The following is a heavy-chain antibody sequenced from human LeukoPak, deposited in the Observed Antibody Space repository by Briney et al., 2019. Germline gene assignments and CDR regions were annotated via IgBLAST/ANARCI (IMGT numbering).Heavy chain of an antibody. CDR3: AKGGAVAGKRREYSYGYSYY. V-gene: IGHV3-23*01. Sequence: GGSLRLSCAASGFTFSSYAMSWVRQAPGKGLEWVSAISGSGGSTYYADSVKGRFTISRDNSKNTLYLQMNSLRAEDTAVYYCAKGGAVAGKRREYSYGYSYYRGQGTLVTVSS. CDR1: GFTFSSYA. D-gene: IGHD5-18*01. J-gene: IGHJ4*02. CDR2: ISGSGGST.